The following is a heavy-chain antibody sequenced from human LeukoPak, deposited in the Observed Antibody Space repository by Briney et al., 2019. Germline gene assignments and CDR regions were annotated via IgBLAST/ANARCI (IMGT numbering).Heavy chain of an antibody. Sequence: PSETLSLTCTVSGDSISSYYWSWIRQPPGKGLEWIGYIYYSGSTIYNPSLNSRVTISVDTSKNQFSLKLSSVTAADTAVYYCARAYSSSWYFNWFDPWGQGTLVTVSS. J-gene: IGHJ5*02. D-gene: IGHD6-13*01. V-gene: IGHV4-59*01. CDR2: IYYSGST. CDR1: GDSISSYY. CDR3: ARAYSSSWYFNWFDP.